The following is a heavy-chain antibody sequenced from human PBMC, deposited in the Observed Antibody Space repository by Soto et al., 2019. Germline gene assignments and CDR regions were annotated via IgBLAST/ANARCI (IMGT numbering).Heavy chain of an antibody. CDR1: GGSVSSESHY. CDR2: IYYTGST. Sequence: PSETLSLTCTVSGGSVSSESHYWSWIRQTPGKGLEWIGYIYYTGSTNYNPSLKGRVTMSVDTSRDQVSLKLSSVTAADTAVYYCARVSITGTPRGMDVWGQGTTVTVSS. J-gene: IGHJ6*02. CDR3: ARVSITGTPRGMDV. V-gene: IGHV4-61*01. D-gene: IGHD1-20*01.